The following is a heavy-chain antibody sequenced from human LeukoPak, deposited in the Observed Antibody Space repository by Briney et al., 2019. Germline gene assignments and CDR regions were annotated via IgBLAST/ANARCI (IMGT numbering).Heavy chain of an antibody. CDR1: GYSFASYW. Sequence: GESLKISCKGSGYSFASYWTGWVRQMPGKGLEWMGIIYPGDSDTRYSPSFQGQVTISADKSITTAYLQWSSLKASDTAMYYCARDYYDSTGSYSGGAFDIWGQGTMVTVSS. D-gene: IGHD3-22*01. CDR2: IYPGDSDT. J-gene: IGHJ3*02. V-gene: IGHV5-51*01. CDR3: ARDYYDSTGSYSGGAFDI.